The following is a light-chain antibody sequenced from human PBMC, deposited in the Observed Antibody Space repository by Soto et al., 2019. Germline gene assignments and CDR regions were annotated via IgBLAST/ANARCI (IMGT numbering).Light chain of an antibody. V-gene: IGLV2-8*01. CDR3: SSYAGINNLGV. Sequence: QSALTKPPSASGAPGQSVTISCTGTSSDVGGYKYVSWYQQHPGKAPKLMLFEVNPRPSGVPARFSGSKSGNTASLTVSGLQAEEEGDYYCSSYAGINNLGVFGPGTKLTVL. CDR2: EVN. CDR1: SSDVGGYKY. J-gene: IGLJ1*01.